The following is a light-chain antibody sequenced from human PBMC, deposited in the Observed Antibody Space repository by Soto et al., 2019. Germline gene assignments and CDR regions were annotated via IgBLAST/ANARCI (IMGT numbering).Light chain of an antibody. CDR2: AAS. V-gene: IGKV1-9*01. CDR3: QNLNGYPIT. CDR1: QGISSY. J-gene: IGKJ5*01. Sequence: IQLTQSPSSLSASVGDRGTSTCRASQGISSYLAWYQQKPGKAPKLLIYAASTLQSGVPSRFSGSGSGTDFTLTISSLQPEDFATYYCQNLNGYPITCGQGTRREIK.